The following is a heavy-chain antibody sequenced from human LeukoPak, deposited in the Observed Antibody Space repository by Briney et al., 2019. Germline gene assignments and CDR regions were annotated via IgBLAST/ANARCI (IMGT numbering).Heavy chain of an antibody. D-gene: IGHD2-2*01. Sequence: GASVTVSCKASGGTFSSYAISWVRQAPGPGIEWMGGIIPIFGTANYAQKFQGRVTITADESTSTAYMELSSLRSEDTAVYYCARAGGYCSSTSCYGPAAYYYYGMDVWGKGTTVTVSS. CDR1: GGTFSSYA. CDR2: IIPIFGTA. V-gene: IGHV1-69*13. CDR3: ARAGGYCSSTSCYGPAAYYYYGMDV. J-gene: IGHJ6*04.